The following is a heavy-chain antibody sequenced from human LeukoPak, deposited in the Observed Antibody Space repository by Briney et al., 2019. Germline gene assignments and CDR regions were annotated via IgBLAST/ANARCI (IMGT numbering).Heavy chain of an antibody. CDR3: ATRSQSYGCLY. CDR2: ISAYNGNT. J-gene: IGHJ4*02. D-gene: IGHD5-18*01. CDR1: GYTFTSCG. V-gene: IGHV1-18*01. Sequence: ASVKVSCKASGYTFTSCGISWVRQAPGQGLEWMGWISAYNGNTNYAQKLQGRVTMTADTSTSTAYMELRSLRSDDTAVYYCATRSQSYGCLYWGQGTLVTVSS.